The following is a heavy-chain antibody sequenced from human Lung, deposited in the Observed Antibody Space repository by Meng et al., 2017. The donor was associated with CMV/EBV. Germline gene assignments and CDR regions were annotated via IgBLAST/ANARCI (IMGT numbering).Heavy chain of an antibody. CDR2: IIPLLDIT. V-gene: IGHV1-69*04. D-gene: IGHD3-3*01. CDR1: GGIFSSSA. Sequence: SVXVSCKVSGGIFSSSAISWVRQAPGQGLEWMGRIIPLLDITNYAPNFQGRVTITADKSTSTAYMEMSSLRYDDTAFYYCARSTSKYDFWSGYPPFLDPWXQGTXVTVSS. J-gene: IGHJ5*02. CDR3: ARSTSKYDFWSGYPPFLDP.